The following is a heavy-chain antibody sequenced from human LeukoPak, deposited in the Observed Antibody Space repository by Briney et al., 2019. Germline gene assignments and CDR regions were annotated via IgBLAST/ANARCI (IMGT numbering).Heavy chain of an antibody. CDR1: GGSISSYY. CDR3: AGSTVTTYQDAFDI. CDR2: IYSSWST. J-gene: IGHJ3*02. D-gene: IGHD4-17*01. Sequence: SETLSLXCTVSGGSISSYYWSWIRQPAGKGLEWIGRIYSSWSTNYNPSLKSPVTLSVDTSKNQFSLKLSSVTAADTAVYYCAGSTVTTYQDAFDIWGQGTMVTVSS. V-gene: IGHV4-4*07.